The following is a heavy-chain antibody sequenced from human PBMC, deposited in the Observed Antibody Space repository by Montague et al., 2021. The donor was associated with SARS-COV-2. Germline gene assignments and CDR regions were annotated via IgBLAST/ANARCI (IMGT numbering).Heavy chain of an antibody. CDR1: GGSFSGYY. J-gene: IGHJ4*02. CDR2: INQSGRT. V-gene: IGHV4-34*01. CDR3: ARRASSVWVVTVSAELDY. Sequence: SETLSLTCAVYGGSFSGYYWSWIRQPPEKGLEWIGEINQSGRTNNNPSLKSRVIISVDTSKNQFSLKLSSVTAADTAVYYCARRASSVWVVTVSAELDYWGQGIPVIVSS. D-gene: IGHD3-10*01.